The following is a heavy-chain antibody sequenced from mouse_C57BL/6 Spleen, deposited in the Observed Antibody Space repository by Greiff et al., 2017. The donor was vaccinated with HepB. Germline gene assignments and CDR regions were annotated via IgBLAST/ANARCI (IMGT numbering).Heavy chain of an antibody. J-gene: IGHJ3*01. CDR3: ARGEDCVY. CDR1: GYTFTDYY. V-gene: IGHV1-26*01. Sequence: EVQLQQSGPELVKPGASVKISCKASGYTFTDYYMNWVKQSHGKSLEWIGDINPNNGGTSYNQKFKGKATLTVDKSSSTAYMELRSLTSEDSAVYYCARGEDCVYGAQDTRVTVSA. CDR2: INPNNGGT.